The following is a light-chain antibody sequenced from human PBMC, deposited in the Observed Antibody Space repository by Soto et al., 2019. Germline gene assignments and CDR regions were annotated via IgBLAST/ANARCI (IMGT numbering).Light chain of an antibody. CDR1: QGIRYA. CDR2: GAS. J-gene: IGKJ1*01. Sequence: DIQMTQSPSSLSASVGDRVTITCRASQGIRYALGWYQQKPGTAPKRLIYGASILQNGVPSRFGGSGSGTEFTPTISSLQPEDFATYYCLQYNRPPLTFGQGTKVEI. CDR3: LQYNRPPLT. V-gene: IGKV1-17*01.